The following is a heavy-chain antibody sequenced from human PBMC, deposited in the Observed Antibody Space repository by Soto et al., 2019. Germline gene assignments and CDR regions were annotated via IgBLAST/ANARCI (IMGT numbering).Heavy chain of an antibody. J-gene: IGHJ4*02. CDR2: ISYDGSNK. CDR3: ARSHSSGWTYYFDY. Sequence: GGSLRLSCAASGFTFSSYAMHWVRQAPGKGLEWVAVISYDGSNKYYADSVKGRFTISRDNSKNTLYLQMNSLRAEDTAVYYCARSHSSGWTYYFDYWGQGTLVTVYS. V-gene: IGHV3-30-3*01. CDR1: GFTFSSYA. D-gene: IGHD6-19*01.